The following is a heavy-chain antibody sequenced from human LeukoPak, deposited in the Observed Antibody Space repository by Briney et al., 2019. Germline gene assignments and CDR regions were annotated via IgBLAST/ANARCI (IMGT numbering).Heavy chain of an antibody. CDR1: RFSLSSYA. CDR2: ISGSGGSI. Sequence: RTGGSLRLSCAASRFSLSSYAMSWVRQAPGKGLEWVSSISGSGGSIYYADSVKGRFTVSRDNSKNTLYLQMNSLRAEDTAVYYCAKDPLIRTTRVDYFDYWGQGTLVTVSS. D-gene: IGHD1-14*01. J-gene: IGHJ4*02. V-gene: IGHV3-23*01. CDR3: AKDPLIRTTRVDYFDY.